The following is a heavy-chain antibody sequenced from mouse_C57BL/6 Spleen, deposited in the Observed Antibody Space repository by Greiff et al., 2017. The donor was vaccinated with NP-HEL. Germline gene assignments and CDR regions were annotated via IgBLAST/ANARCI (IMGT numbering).Heavy chain of an antibody. CDR2: IRYDGST. CDR3: ARSGSSYAFYFDV. CDR1: GYSITSGYY. Sequence: DVKLQESGPGLVKPSQSLSLTCSVTGYSITSGYYWNWIRQLPGNKLEWMGYIRYDGSTNYNPSLKNRISITRDTSTNPFFLQLNSVTTEDTATYYCARSGSSYAFYFDVWRTGTTVTVSS. D-gene: IGHD1-1*01. J-gene: IGHJ1*03. V-gene: IGHV3-6*01.